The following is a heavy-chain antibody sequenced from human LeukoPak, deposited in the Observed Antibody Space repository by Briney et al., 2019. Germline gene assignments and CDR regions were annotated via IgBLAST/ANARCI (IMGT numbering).Heavy chain of an antibody. CDR1: GFTFSNYA. V-gene: IGHV3-23*01. CDR2: ISDNGGRT. D-gene: IGHD2-2*01. Sequence: PGGSLRLSCAASGFTFSNYAMSWVRQAPGKGLEWVTAISDNGGRTYYADSVKGRFTISRDNSKNTLYLQMNSLRGDDTAVYHCAKAPSPGYCSSTSCYYDYWGQGTLVTVSS. CDR3: AKAPSPGYCSSTSCYYDY. J-gene: IGHJ4*02.